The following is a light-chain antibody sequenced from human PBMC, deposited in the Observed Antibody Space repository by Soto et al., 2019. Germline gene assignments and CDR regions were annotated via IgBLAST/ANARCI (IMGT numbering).Light chain of an antibody. CDR3: QQYKSYPWK. J-gene: IGKJ1*01. Sequence: DIQMTKLLSTLSASVGDRVTITCRASQMICSYLAGYQQKPGKAPKLLIYEASSLERAVQSWVSGSGSCSEFTLTISSLQPDDFATYYCQQYKSYPWKFGQGTKVDIK. V-gene: IGKV1-5*03. CDR2: EAS. CDR1: QMICSY.